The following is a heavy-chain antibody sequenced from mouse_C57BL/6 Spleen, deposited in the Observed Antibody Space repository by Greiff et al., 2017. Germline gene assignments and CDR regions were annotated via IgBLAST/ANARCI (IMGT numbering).Heavy chain of an antibody. CDR2: IYPGSGNT. D-gene: IGHD2-3*01. Sequence: QVQLQQSGPELVKPGASVKISCKASGYSFTSYYIHWVKQRPGQGLEWIGWIYPGSGNTKYNEKFKGKATLTADTSSSTAYMQLSSLTSGDSAVYYCARGGDDGYYPAWFAYWGQGTLVTVSA. CDR3: ARGGDDGYYPAWFAY. V-gene: IGHV1-66*01. J-gene: IGHJ3*01. CDR1: GYSFTSYY.